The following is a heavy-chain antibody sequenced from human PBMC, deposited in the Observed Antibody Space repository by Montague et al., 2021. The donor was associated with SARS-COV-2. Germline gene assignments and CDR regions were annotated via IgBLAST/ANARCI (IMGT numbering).Heavy chain of an antibody. CDR3: AGEIVVVTQTYHYGMDV. J-gene: IGHJ6*02. V-gene: IGHV4-31*03. CDR1: GASISSGGFY. Sequence: TLSLTCTVSGASISSGGFYWSWLRQHPRKGLEWIGFIYYSGTTYHXPSLRSRLTISIDTSKNQFSLKLSSVTAANTAVYYCAGEIVVVTQTYHYGMDVWGQGTTVTVSS. CDR2: IYYSGTT. D-gene: IGHD3-22*01.